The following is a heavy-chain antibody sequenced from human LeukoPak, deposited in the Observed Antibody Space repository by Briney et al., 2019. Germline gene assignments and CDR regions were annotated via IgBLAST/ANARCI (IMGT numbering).Heavy chain of an antibody. D-gene: IGHD3-22*01. CDR3: AREGDYYDSSGYNRDAFDI. V-gene: IGHV1-69*05. CDR2: IIPIFGTA. J-gene: IGHJ3*02. Sequence: ASVKVSCKASGGTFSSYAISWVRQAPGQGLEWMGGIIPIFGTANYAQKFQGRVTTTTDESTSTAYMELSSLRSEDTAVYYCAREGDYYDSSGYNRDAFDIWGQGTMVTVSS. CDR1: GGTFSSYA.